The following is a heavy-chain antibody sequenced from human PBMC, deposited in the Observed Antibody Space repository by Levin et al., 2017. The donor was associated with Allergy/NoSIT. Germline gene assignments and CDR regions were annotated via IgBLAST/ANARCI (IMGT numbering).Heavy chain of an antibody. CDR2: INSDGGII. Sequence: LAGGSLRLSCAASGFTFSTNWMYWVRQAPGKGLVWVSRINSDGGIIDYADSVMGRFTISRDNARNTLFLQMNSLGVEDTAVYYCFSSIHTGYWGQGTQVTVSS. D-gene: IGHD6-13*01. V-gene: IGHV3-74*01. CDR3: FSSIHTGY. CDR1: GFTFSTNW. J-gene: IGHJ4*02.